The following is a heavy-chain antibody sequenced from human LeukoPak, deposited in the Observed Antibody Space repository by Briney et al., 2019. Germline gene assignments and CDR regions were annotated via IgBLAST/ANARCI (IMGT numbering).Heavy chain of an antibody. CDR2: ISAYNGKT. CDR3: ARDRVESYQLLADTYYYYMDV. Sequence: ASVRVSCKASGYTFTSYGISWVRQAPGQGLEWMGWISAYNGKTNYAQKLRGRVTMTTDTSPSTAYMELRSLRSDDTAVYYCARDRVESYQLLADTYYYYMDVWGKGTTVTVSS. CDR1: GYTFTSYG. D-gene: IGHD2-2*01. V-gene: IGHV1-18*01. J-gene: IGHJ6*03.